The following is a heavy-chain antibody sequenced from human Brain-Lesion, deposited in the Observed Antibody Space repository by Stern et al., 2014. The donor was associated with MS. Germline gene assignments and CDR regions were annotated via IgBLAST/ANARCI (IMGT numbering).Heavy chain of an antibody. J-gene: IGHJ4*02. CDR1: GGSISSSNW. Sequence: QLQLQESGPGLVKPSGTLSLTCAVSGGSISSSNWWSWVRQSPGKGLEGIGESDHRGGTIYNPSPKSRVTASVDKSKNRFSPDTRSVPAADTAVYFCARFPASRPHVFDSWGQGTLVTVSS. CDR2: SDHRGGT. D-gene: IGHD6-13*01. CDR3: ARFPASRPHVFDS. V-gene: IGHV4-4*02.